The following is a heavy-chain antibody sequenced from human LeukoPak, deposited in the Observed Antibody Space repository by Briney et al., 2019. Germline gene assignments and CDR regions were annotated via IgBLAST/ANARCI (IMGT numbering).Heavy chain of an antibody. Sequence: GGSLRLSCAASGFTFSSYWMSWVRQAPGKGLEWAAKIKQDGSGKYYVDSVKGRFTISRDNAENSLYLQMNSLRVEDTAVYYCARSDFRSGYHRGYFDYWGQGTLVTVSS. CDR1: GFTFSSYW. CDR3: ARSDFRSGYHRGYFDY. J-gene: IGHJ4*02. CDR2: IKQDGSGK. D-gene: IGHD3-3*01. V-gene: IGHV3-7*05.